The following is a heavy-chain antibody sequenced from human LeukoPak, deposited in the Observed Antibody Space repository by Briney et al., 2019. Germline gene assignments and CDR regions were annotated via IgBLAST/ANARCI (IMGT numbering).Heavy chain of an antibody. J-gene: IGHJ3*02. V-gene: IGHV3-66*01. CDR2: IYSGGST. CDR3: ARGSMTTGPFDI. CDR1: GFTVSSNY. Sequence: GGSLRLSCAASGFTVSSNYMSWVRQAPGKGLEWVSVIYSGGSTYYADSVKGRFTISRDNSKNTLYLQMHSLRAEDTAVYYCARGSMTTGPFDIWGQGTMVTVSS. D-gene: IGHD4-17*01.